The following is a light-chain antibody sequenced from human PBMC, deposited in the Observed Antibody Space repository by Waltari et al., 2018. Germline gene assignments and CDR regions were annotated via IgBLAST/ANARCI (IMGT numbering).Light chain of an antibody. CDR3: TSYRSTNTRVI. V-gene: IGLV2-14*03. CDR2: DVS. CDR1: NGDVGGYSY. Sequence: QSALPQPASVSGSPGQSITISCTGTNGDVGGYSYFSCYQQYPGKAPKLLIYDVSHRPSGVSSRFSAAKSGNTASLTISGLQTEDEADYYCTSYRSTNTRVIFGGGTKLAVL. J-gene: IGLJ2*01.